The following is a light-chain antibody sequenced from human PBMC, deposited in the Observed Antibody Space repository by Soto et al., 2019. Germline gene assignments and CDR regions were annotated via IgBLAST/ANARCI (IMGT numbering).Light chain of an antibody. CDR3: QQYNSYRT. V-gene: IGKV1-5*03. Sequence: DIQMTQSPSTMSASVGARVTITGRASQSISNWLAWYQQKSGKAPKLLISKASSLESGVPSRFSGSGSGTEFTLTISSLQPDDFATYYRQQYNSYRTFGQGTKVDIK. CDR1: QSISNW. J-gene: IGKJ1*01. CDR2: KAS.